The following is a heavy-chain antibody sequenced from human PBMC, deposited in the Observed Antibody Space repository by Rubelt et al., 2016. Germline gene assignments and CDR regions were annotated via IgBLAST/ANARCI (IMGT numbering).Heavy chain of an antibody. V-gene: IGHV4-38-2*02. D-gene: IGHD2-2*01. CDR3: AGFSPAVDY. J-gene: IGHJ4*02. CDR1: GYSISSGNY. CDR2: IFHSGRT. Sequence: QVQLQESGPGLVKPSETLSLTCTVSGYSISSGNYWGWIRQPPGKGLEWIGSIFHSGRTYYKPSLKSRITISVDTSKNQFSLKLSSVTAADTAGYFCAGFSPAVDYWGQGTLVTVSS.